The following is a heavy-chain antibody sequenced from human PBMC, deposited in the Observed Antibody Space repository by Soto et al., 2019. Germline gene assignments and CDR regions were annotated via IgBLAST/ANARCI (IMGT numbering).Heavy chain of an antibody. CDR3: YRYDFWSGDHDAFDI. CDR2: IYYSGST. D-gene: IGHD3-3*01. J-gene: IGHJ3*02. V-gene: IGHV4-59*01. CDR1: GGSIRSYY. Sequence: SETLSLTCTVSGGSIRSYYWSWIRQPPGMGLEWIGYIYYSGSTNYNPSLKSRVTISVDTSKNQFSLKLSSVTAADTAVYYCYRYDFWSGDHDAFDIWGQGTMVTVSS.